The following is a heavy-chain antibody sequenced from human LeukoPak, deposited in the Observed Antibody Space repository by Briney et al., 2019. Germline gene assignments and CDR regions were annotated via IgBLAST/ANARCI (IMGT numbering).Heavy chain of an antibody. V-gene: IGHV4-4*07. J-gene: IGHJ6*03. CDR1: GGSISSYY. CDR3: ARDRIVVVPAYYYYMDV. CDR2: IYTSGST. Sequence: PSETLSLTCTVSGGSISSYYWSWIRQPAGKGLEWIGRIYTSGSTNYSPSLKSRVTMSVDTSKNQFSLKLSSVTAADTAVYYCARDRIVVVPAYYYYMDVWGKGTTVTVSS. D-gene: IGHD2-2*01.